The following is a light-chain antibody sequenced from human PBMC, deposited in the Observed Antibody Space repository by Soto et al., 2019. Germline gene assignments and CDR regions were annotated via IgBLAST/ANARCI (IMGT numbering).Light chain of an antibody. J-gene: IGKJ2*01. CDR3: QQYNNWPYT. CDR1: QHISSN. V-gene: IGKV3-15*01. CDR2: RSS. Sequence: EIVMTQSPAPLSVSPGGIATLSFRASQHISSNFAWYRQKPGQAPTLLIYRSSTRATGIPARFSGSGSGTEFTLTISSLQSEDCAVYYCQQYNNWPYTFGQGTKLESK.